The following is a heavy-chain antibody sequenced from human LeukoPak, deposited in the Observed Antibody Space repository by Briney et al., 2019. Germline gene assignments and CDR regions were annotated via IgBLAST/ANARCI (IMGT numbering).Heavy chain of an antibody. J-gene: IGHJ6*03. V-gene: IGHV1-2*02. CDR3: ARDIVVVPAAILSGYYYYYMDV. D-gene: IGHD2-2*01. CDR1: GYTFTGYY. CDR2: INPNSGGT. Sequence: GASVKVSCKASGYTFTGYYMHWVRQAPGQGLEWMGWINPNSGGTNYAQKFQGRVTMTRDTSISTAYIELSRLRSDDTAVYYWARDIVVVPAAILSGYYYYYMDVWGKGTTVTVSS.